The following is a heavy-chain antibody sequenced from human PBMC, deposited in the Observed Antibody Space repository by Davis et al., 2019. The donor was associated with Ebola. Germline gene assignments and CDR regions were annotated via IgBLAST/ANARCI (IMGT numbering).Heavy chain of an antibody. CDR3: ARGDSSTWRLGFAFDV. CDR1: GFTFSSYD. V-gene: IGHV3-13*05. CDR2: LGTDGDP. J-gene: IGHJ3*01. D-gene: IGHD6-13*01. Sequence: PGGSLRLSCVASGFTFSSYDMQWVRQTAGAGLEWDLSLGTDGDPHYADSAKGRFTISRENAKNSLYLQMNYLNAGDTALYYCARGDSSTWRLGFAFDVWGQGTVVSVSS.